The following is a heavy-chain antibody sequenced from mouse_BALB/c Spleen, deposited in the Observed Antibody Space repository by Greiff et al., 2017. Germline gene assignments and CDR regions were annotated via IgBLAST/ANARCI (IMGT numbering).Heavy chain of an antibody. CDR1: GYTFTDYN. J-gene: IGHJ3*01. V-gene: IGHV1S29*02. CDR3: ARGGSNFCFAY. D-gene: IGHD1-1*02. CDR2: IYPYNGGT. Sequence: VQLQQSGPELVKPGASVKISCKASGYTFTDYNMHWVKQSHGKSLEWIGYIYPYNGGTGYNQKFKSKATLTVDNSSSTAYMELRSLTSEDSAVYYCARGGSNFCFAYWGQGTLVTVSA.